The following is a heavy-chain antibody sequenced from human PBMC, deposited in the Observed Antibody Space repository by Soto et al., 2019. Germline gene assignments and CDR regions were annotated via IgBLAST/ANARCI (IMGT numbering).Heavy chain of an antibody. D-gene: IGHD3-3*01. J-gene: IGHJ5*02. V-gene: IGHV5-51*01. CDR1: GYSFTSYW. CDR2: IYPGDSDT. Sequence: GESLKISCKGSGYSFTSYWIGWVRQMPGKGLEWMGIIYPGDSDTRYSPSFQGQVTISADKSISTAYLQWSSLKASDTAMYYCARSSIFGVVPAPNWFDPWGQGTLVTVSS. CDR3: ARSSIFGVVPAPNWFDP.